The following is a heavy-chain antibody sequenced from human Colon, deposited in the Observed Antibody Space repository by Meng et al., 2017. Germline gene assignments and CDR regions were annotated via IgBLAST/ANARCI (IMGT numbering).Heavy chain of an antibody. D-gene: IGHD1-26*01. J-gene: IGHJ3*01. V-gene: IGHV3-66*02. Sequence: GGSLRLSCAASEFTFSSKYMSWARQAPGKGLEWVSVIYTGGTAYYADSVNGRFTISRDTSKNTLYLQMKSLKPEDMAVYFCAREFTASYGDSFDVWGQGTRVTVSS. CDR2: IYTGGTA. CDR1: EFTFSSKY. CDR3: AREFTASYGDSFDV.